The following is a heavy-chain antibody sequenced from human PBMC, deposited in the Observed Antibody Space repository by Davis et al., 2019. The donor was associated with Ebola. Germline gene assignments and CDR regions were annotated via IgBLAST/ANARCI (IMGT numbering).Heavy chain of an antibody. J-gene: IGHJ4*02. Sequence: GESLKISCAASGFTFSSYGMHWVRQAPGKGLEWVAVISYDGSNKYYADSVKGRFTISRDNSKNTLYLQMNSLRAEDTAVYYCAKDRTGYSSGCLDYWGQGTLVTVSS. CDR3: AKDRTGYSSGCLDY. CDR1: GFTFSSYG. CDR2: ISYDGSNK. D-gene: IGHD6-19*01. V-gene: IGHV3-30*18.